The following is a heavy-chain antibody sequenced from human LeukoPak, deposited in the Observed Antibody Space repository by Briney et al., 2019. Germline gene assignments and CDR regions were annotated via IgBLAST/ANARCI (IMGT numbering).Heavy chain of an antibody. CDR2: IYYSGST. CDR1: GVSISSGGYY. Sequence: SETLSLTCTVSGVSISSGGYYWSWIRQHPGEGLEWIGYIYYSGSTYYNPSLKSRVTISVDTSKNQFSLKLSSVTAADTAVYYCARASDYSRGYYFDYWGQGTLVTVSS. J-gene: IGHJ4*02. CDR3: ARASDYSRGYYFDY. V-gene: IGHV4-31*03. D-gene: IGHD4-11*01.